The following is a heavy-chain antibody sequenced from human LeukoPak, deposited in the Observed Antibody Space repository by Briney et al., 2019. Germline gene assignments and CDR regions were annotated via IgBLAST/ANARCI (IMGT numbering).Heavy chain of an antibody. Sequence: SETLSLTCTVSGGSISSYYWSWIRQPAGKGLEWIGRIYTSGSTYYNPSLKSRVTISVDTSKNQFSLKVSSVAAADTAVYYCARYESSAYGIDVWGRGTLVTVSS. CDR2: IYTSGST. V-gene: IGHV4-4*07. CDR1: GGSISSYY. J-gene: IGHJ2*01. D-gene: IGHD3-22*01. CDR3: ARYESSAYGIDV.